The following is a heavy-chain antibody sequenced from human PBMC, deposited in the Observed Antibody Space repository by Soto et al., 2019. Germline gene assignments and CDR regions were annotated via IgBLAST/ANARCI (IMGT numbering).Heavy chain of an antibody. CDR2: IIPIFGTA. V-gene: IGHV1-69*01. CDR3: ARDLTRGTVTTGGPFDY. CDR1: GGTFSSYA. Sequence: QVQLVQSGAEVKKPGSSVKVSCKASGGTFSSYAISWVRQAPGQGLEWMGGIIPIFGTANYAQKFKGRVTITADESTSTAYMELSSLRSEDTAVYYCARDLTRGTVTTGGPFDYWGQGTLVTVSS. J-gene: IGHJ4*02. D-gene: IGHD4-17*01.